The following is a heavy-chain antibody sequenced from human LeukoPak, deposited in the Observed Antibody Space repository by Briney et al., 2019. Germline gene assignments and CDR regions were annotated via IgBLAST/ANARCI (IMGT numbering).Heavy chain of an antibody. CDR3: ARGALRFWFDP. J-gene: IGHJ5*02. D-gene: IGHD3-3*01. CDR2: IKQDGSEK. CDR1: GFTFSSYW. V-gene: IGHV3-7*01. Sequence: GGSLRLSCAASGFTFSSYWVCWVRQAPGKGLEWVANIKQDGSEKYYVDSVKGRFTISRDNAKNSLYLQMNSLRAEDTAVYYCARGALRFWFDPWGQGTLVTVSS.